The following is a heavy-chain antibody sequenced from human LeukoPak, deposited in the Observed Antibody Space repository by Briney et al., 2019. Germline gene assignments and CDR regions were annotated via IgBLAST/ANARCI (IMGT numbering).Heavy chain of an antibody. CDR2: INYSGST. CDR3: ARLIHYDSSGYLDY. CDR1: GGSFSSYY. Sequence: SETLSLTCAVYGGSFSSYYWSWIRQPPGKGVEWIGKINYSGSTNYNPSLKSRVTISVDMSKNQFSLKLTSVTAADTAVYYCARLIHYDSSGYLDYWGQGSLVTVSS. V-gene: IGHV4-34*01. J-gene: IGHJ4*02. D-gene: IGHD3-22*01.